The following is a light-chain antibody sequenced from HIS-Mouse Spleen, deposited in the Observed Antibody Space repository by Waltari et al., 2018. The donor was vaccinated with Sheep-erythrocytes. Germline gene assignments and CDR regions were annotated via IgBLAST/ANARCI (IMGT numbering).Light chain of an antibody. CDR3: SSYAGSNNWV. V-gene: IGLV2-8*01. J-gene: IGLJ3*02. CDR2: EVS. Sequence: QSALTQPPSASGSPGQSVTISCTGTRSSVGGYNYVPWYQQHPGKAPKLMIYEVSKRPSGVPDRFSGSKSGNTASLTVSGLQAEDEADYYCSSYAGSNNWVFGGGTKLTVL. CDR1: RSSVGGYNY.